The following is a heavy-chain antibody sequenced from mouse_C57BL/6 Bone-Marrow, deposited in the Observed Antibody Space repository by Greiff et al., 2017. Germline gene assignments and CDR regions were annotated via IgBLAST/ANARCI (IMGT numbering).Heavy chain of an antibody. D-gene: IGHD4-1*01. Sequence: VQLQQSGAELVRPGTSVKVSCKASGYAFTNYLIEWVKQRPGQGLEWIGVINPGSGGTNYNEKFKGKATLTADKSSSTAYMQLSSLTSEDSAVYFCARPRGELGPWFAYWGQGTLVTVSA. J-gene: IGHJ3*01. CDR3: ARPRGELGPWFAY. CDR1: GYAFTNYL. V-gene: IGHV1-54*01. CDR2: INPGSGGT.